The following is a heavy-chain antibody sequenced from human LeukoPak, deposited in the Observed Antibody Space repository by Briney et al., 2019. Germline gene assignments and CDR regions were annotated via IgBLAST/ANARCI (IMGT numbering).Heavy chain of an antibody. J-gene: IGHJ3*02. CDR3: ARELGVSRAFDI. D-gene: IGHD6-6*01. Sequence: PGGSLRLSCAASGFKFNSYWMSWVRQAPGKGLECVANIKQDGSEIYFVDSVKGRFTISRDNAKSSLYLQMNSLRGEDTAVYYCARELGVSRAFDIWGQGTMVTVSS. CDR2: IKQDGSEI. CDR1: GFKFNSYW. V-gene: IGHV3-7*01.